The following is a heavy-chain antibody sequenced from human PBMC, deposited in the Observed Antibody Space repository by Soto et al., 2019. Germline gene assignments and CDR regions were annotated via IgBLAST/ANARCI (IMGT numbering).Heavy chain of an antibody. CDR2: IYYSGST. CDR1: AGSISSSSYY. CDR3: ARGNDFWSGHHFCYYYMGV. V-gene: IGHV4-39*07. Sequence: PSEVLSLTCTVSAGSISSSSYYWGWIRQPPGKGLEWIGYIYYSGSTYYNPSLKSRVNISVDTSKNQFSLKLSSVTAADTAVYYCARGNDFWSGHHFCYYYMGVWGKGTTVTVSS. J-gene: IGHJ6*03. D-gene: IGHD3-3*01.